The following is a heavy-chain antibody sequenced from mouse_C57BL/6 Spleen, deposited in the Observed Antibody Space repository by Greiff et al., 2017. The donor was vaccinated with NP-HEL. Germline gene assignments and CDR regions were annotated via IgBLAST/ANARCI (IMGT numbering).Heavy chain of an antibody. CDR1: GYAFSSSW. D-gene: IGHD4-1*01. Sequence: VQLQQSGPELVKPGASVKISCKASGYAFSSSWMNWVKQRPGKGLEWIGRIYPGDGDTNYNGKFKGKATLTADKSSSTAYMQLSSLTSEDSAVYFCARSGSGVYAMDYWGQGTSVTVSS. CDR3: ARSGSGVYAMDY. CDR2: IYPGDGDT. J-gene: IGHJ4*01. V-gene: IGHV1-82*01.